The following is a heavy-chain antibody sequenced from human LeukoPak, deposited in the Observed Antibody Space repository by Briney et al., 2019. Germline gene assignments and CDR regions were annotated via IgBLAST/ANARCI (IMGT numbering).Heavy chain of an antibody. CDR1: GFTFSSYE. CDR2: ISSSGSTI. V-gene: IGHV3-48*03. Sequence: GGSLRLSCAASGFTFSSYEMNWVRQAPGKGLEWVSYISSSGSTIYYADSVKGRFTISRDNAKNSMYLQMNSLRAEDTAVYYCARDPPYYYDSSGYEGGDYWGQGTLVTVSS. CDR3: ARDPPYYYDSSGYEGGDY. D-gene: IGHD3-22*01. J-gene: IGHJ4*02.